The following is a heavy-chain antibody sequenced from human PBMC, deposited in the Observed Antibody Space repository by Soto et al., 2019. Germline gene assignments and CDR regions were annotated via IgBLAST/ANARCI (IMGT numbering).Heavy chain of an antibody. CDR2: IYPADSDT. CDR1: GDTFTSHW. V-gene: IGHV5-51*01. D-gene: IGHD3-10*01. CDR3: VRPQAKELGTIRGAFDI. Sequence: GESLKISCKVSGDTFTSHWIAWVRQMPGKGLELMGLIYPADSDTRYSPSFEGQVTISVDKSISTAYLQWSSLKASDTAMYYCVRPQAKELGTIRGAFDIWGQGTKVTVSS. J-gene: IGHJ3*02.